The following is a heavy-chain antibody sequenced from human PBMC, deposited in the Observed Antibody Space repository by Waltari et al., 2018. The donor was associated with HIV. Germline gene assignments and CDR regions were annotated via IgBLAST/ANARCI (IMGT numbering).Heavy chain of an antibody. CDR2: FDPEDGET. CDR1: GYTLTELS. D-gene: IGHD3-9*01. CDR3: ATFSSGSYYDILTGFGY. Sequence: QVQLVQSGAEVKKPGASVKVSCKVSGYTLTELSMPWVRQATGTGLEWMGGFDPEDGETIYAQKFQGRVTMTEDTSTDTAYMELSSLRSEDTAVYYCATFSSGSYYDILTGFGYWGQGTLVTVSS. V-gene: IGHV1-24*01. J-gene: IGHJ4*02.